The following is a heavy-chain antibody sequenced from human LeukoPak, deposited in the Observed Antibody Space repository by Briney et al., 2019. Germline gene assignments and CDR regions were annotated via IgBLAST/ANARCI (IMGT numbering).Heavy chain of an antibody. CDR3: ARQNDYANIRGLDPFDL. CDR2: IYPGDSDT. CDR1: GYSFTSYW. Sequence: RGESLKISCKGSGYSFTSYWIGWVRQMPGKGLEWMGIIYPGDSDTRYSPSFQGQVTISADRSVSTVYLQWSSLKASDTAMYYCARQNDYANIRGLDPFDLWGLGTMVTVSS. D-gene: IGHD4-17*01. J-gene: IGHJ3*01. V-gene: IGHV5-51*01.